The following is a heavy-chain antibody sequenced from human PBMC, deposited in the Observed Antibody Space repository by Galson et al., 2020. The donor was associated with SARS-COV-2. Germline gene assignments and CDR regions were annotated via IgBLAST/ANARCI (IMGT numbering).Heavy chain of an antibody. CDR2: SYSEGRST. CDR3: ARGGMGNDYFDF. D-gene: IGHD7-27*01. CDR1: GFTFSSYW. Sequence: GSPIPPCAVPGFTFSSYWMHWDRQAPGQGQVWVSRSYSEGRSTSHADPVKGRFTISGDNAKNTLYLQMNSLGAEDAAVYYCARGGMGNDYFDFWGQGTLVTVSS. V-gene: IGHV3-74*01. J-gene: IGHJ4*02.